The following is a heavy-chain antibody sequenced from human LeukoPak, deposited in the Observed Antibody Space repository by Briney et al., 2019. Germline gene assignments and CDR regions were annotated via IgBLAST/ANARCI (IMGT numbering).Heavy chain of an antibody. Sequence: GGSLRLSCAASGFTFSSQWMGWVRQAPGKGLEWVANVNQGGTEKFYVDSVKGRFTISRDNAENSLYLQMNSLGVEDTAVYYCAREHYFYHMDGWGEGTTVTVSS. J-gene: IGHJ6*03. CDR2: VNQGGTEK. V-gene: IGHV3-7*01. CDR1: GFTFSSQW. CDR3: AREHYFYHMDG.